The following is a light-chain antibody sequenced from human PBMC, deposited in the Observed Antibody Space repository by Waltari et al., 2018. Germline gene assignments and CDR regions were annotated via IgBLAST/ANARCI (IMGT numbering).Light chain of an antibody. CDR1: QSVRSSY. V-gene: IGKV3-20*01. Sequence: EIVLTQSPGTLSLSPGERATRSCRASQSVRSSYLAWYQQTPCQTPRLLIYGASSRATDIPDMFSGSGSGTDFTLTISRLEPEDFAVYYCQQYYTPTYNFGQGTKLEIK. CDR2: GAS. J-gene: IGKJ2*01. CDR3: QQYYTPTYN.